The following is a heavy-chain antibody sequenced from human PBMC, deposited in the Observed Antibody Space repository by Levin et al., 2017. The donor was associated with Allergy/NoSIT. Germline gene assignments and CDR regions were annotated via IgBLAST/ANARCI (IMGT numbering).Heavy chain of an antibody. CDR2: SYYSGST. J-gene: IGHJ4*02. CDR1: GVSITNYY. D-gene: IGHD3-22*01. CDR3: AKGARYYYDTSGPSNYFDS. V-gene: IGHV4-59*01. Sequence: SETLSLTCTVSGVSITNYYWGWIRQPPGRGLEWIAHSYYSGSTDYNPPLMRRVVVSLAKSKNQFSLRLSSVTAADTAVYYCAKGARYYYDTSGPSNYFDSWGQGTLVTVSS.